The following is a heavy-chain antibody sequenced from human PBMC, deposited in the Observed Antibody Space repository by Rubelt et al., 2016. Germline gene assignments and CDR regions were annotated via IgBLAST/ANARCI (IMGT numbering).Heavy chain of an antibody. J-gene: IGHJ4*02. CDR3: ERDLVGATAD. Sequence: VQLVESGGGLVKPGGSLRLSCAASGFTFRDYYMCWIRQAPGEGLEWVAYISTDGDTLYYADSVEGRFTVSRDNAKNTLYLKMNNLGAEDTVVYYCERDLVGATADGGQGKLVTVST. V-gene: IGHV3-11*01. CDR2: ISTDGDTL. CDR1: GFTFRDYY. D-gene: IGHD1-26*01.